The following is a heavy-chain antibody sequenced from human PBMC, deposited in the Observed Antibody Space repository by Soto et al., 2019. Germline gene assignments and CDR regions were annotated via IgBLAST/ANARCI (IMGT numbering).Heavy chain of an antibody. V-gene: IGHV3-74*01. Sequence: GGSLRLSCVASGFTFSEHWMHWVRQTPGKGLVWVSRINRDGSITGYADSVKGRFTISRDNTKNTLYLLMNSLKAEDTAVCYCARDRAPGEMATTFDYWGQGSQVTVSS. CDR1: GFTFSEHW. CDR2: INRDGSIT. J-gene: IGHJ4*02. CDR3: ARDRAPGEMATTFDY.